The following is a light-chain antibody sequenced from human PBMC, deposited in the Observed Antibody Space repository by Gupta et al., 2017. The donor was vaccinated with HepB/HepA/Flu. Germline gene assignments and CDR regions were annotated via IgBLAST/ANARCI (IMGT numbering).Light chain of an antibody. V-gene: IGKV1-9*01. Sequence: IQFTQSPSVLSASVGDRVSITCRASQAMSSYLEWYKQKPSKAPKLLIYAASTWQRAVTSRFSGSGYGKEFGLTISGRQQEEFAPCYSQQPNSYALFTFGHGTKVDIK. CDR1: QAMSSY. J-gene: IGKJ3*01. CDR2: AAS. CDR3: QQPNSYALFT.